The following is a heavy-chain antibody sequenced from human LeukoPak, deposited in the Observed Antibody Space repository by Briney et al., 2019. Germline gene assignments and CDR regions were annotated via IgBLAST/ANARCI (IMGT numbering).Heavy chain of an antibody. CDR3: ARREETMVFVY. CDR1: GGSISSYY. D-gene: IGHD3-10*01. J-gene: IGHJ4*02. Sequence: SETLSLTCTVSGGSISSYYWSWIRQPPGKGLEWIGEINHSGSTNYNPSLKSRVTISVDTSKNQFSLKLSSVTAADTAVYYCARREETMVFVYWGQGTLVTVSS. CDR2: INHSGST. V-gene: IGHV4-34*01.